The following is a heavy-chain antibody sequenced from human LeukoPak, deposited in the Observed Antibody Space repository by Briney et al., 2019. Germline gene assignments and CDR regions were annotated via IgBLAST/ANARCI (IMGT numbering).Heavy chain of an antibody. CDR3: ARPVCSGGSCYSVYFAY. D-gene: IGHD2-15*01. V-gene: IGHV5-51*01. Sequence: GESLKISCKGSGYSFTSYWIGWVRQMPGKGLEWRGIIYPGDSDTRYSPSFQGQVTISADKSSSTAYLQWSSLKASDTAMYYCARPVCSGGSCYSVYFAYWGQGTLVTVSS. CDR2: IYPGDSDT. CDR1: GYSFTSYW. J-gene: IGHJ4*02.